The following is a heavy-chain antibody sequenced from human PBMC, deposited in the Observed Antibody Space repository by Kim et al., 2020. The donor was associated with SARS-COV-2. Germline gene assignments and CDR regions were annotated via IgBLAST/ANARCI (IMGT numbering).Heavy chain of an antibody. Sequence: GGSLRLSCAASGFTFSSYAMSWVRQAPGKGLEWVSAISGSGGSTYYADSVKGRFTISRDNSKNTLYLQMNSLRAEDTAVYYCAKDLYYGSGTTEYYFDYWGQGTLVTVSS. CDR2: ISGSGGST. D-gene: IGHD3-10*01. CDR3: AKDLYYGSGTTEYYFDY. V-gene: IGHV3-23*01. CDR1: GFTFSSYA. J-gene: IGHJ4*02.